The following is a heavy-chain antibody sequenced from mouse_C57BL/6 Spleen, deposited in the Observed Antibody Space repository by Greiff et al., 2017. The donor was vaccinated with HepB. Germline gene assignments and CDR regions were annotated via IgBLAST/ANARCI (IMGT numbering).Heavy chain of an antibody. CDR1: GYSFTDYN. D-gene: IGHD1-1*01. CDR2: INPNYGTT. CDR3: ARYGGGSTYAMDY. V-gene: IGHV1-39*01. Sequence: EVKLMESGPELVKPGASVKISCKASGYSFTDYNMNWVKQSNGKSLEWIGVINPNYGTTSYNQKFKGKATLTVDQSSSTAYMQLNSLTSEDSAVYYCARYGGGSTYAMDYWGQGTSVTVSS. J-gene: IGHJ4*01.